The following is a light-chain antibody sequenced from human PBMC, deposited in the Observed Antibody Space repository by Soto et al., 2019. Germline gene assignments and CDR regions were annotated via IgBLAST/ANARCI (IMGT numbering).Light chain of an antibody. J-gene: IGKJ1*01. V-gene: IGKV1-6*01. CDR3: LQLYNFSWT. Sequence: AIQMTQSPSSLSASVGYRVTISCLASQGIRNDLAWYQQKPGRAPKLLIFAASNLQSGVPSRFSGSGSGTDFTLTISRLQPEDFATYYCLQLYNFSWTFGQGTQLDI. CDR2: AAS. CDR1: QGIRND.